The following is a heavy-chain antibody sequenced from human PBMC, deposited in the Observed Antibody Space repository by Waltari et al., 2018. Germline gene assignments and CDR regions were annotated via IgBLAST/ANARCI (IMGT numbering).Heavy chain of an antibody. D-gene: IGHD3-10*01. Sequence: QVQLQQWGAGLLSPSETLSLTCAVYGGSFSGYYWTWIRQPPGKGLEWIGEINHSGSTNNNPSLNSRGTRSIDTPRNQFSLKLSSVTAADTAVYYCARGRGYSVVVRGVDTGFCWFDPWGQGTLVTVSS. CDR2: INHSGST. V-gene: IGHV4-34*04. CDR1: GGSFSGYY. CDR3: ARGRGYSVVVRGVDTGFCWFDP. J-gene: IGHJ5*02.